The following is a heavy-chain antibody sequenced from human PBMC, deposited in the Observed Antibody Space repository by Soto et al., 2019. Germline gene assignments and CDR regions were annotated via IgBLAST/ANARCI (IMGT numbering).Heavy chain of an antibody. CDR1: GYTFTSYG. Sequence: ASVKVSCKASGYTFTSYGISWVRQAPGQGLEWMGWISAYNGNTNYAQKLQGRVTMTTDTSTSTAYMELRSLRSDDTAVYYCARGVTYYVFLTGYYEHDVFDICGQGSMVPVSS. J-gene: IGHJ3*02. CDR2: ISAYNGNT. V-gene: IGHV1-18*01. D-gene: IGHD3-9*01. CDR3: ARGVTYYVFLTGYYEHDVFDI.